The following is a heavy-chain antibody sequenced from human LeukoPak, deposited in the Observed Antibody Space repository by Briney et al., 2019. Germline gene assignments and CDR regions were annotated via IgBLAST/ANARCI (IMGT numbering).Heavy chain of an antibody. V-gene: IGHV5-51*01. CDR1: GYSFTSYW. CDR2: IYPGDSDT. Sequence: GESLKISCKGSGYSFTSYWMGWVRQMPGKGLEWMGIIYPGDSDTRYSPSFQGQVTISADKSISTAYLQWSSLKASDTAMYYCARGGPYYYDSSGSSFFDYWGQGTLVTVSS. D-gene: IGHD3-22*01. J-gene: IGHJ4*02. CDR3: ARGGPYYYDSSGSSFFDY.